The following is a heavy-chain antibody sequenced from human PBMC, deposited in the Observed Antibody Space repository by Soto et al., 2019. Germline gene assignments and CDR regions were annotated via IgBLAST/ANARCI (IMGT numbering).Heavy chain of an antibody. CDR3: AKDFRNYYDSSGYYPPHFDY. J-gene: IGHJ4*02. CDR2: ISYDGSNK. V-gene: IGHV3-30*18. Sequence: QVQLVESGGGVVQPGRSLRLSCAASGFTFSSYGMHWVRQAPGKGLEWVAVISYDGSNKYYADSVKGRFTISRDNSKNTLYLQMNSLRAEDTAVYYCAKDFRNYYDSSGYYPPHFDYWGQGTLVTVSS. D-gene: IGHD3-22*01. CDR1: GFTFSSYG.